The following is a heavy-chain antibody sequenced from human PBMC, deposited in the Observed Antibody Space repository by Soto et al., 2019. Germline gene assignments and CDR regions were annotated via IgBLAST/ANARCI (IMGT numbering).Heavy chain of an antibody. CDR2: ISGSGGST. CDR1: GFTFSSYA. D-gene: IGHD1-26*01. CDR3: AKGGGSYYYYYGMDV. V-gene: IGHV3-23*01. J-gene: IGHJ6*02. Sequence: VGSLRLSCAASGFTFSSYAMSWVRQAPGKGLEWASAISGSGGSTYYADSVKGRFTISRDNSKNTLYLQMNSLRAEDTAVYYCAKGGGSYYYYYGMDVWGQGTTVTVSS.